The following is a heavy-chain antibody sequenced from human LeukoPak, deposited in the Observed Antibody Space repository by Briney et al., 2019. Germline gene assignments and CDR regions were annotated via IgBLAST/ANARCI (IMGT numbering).Heavy chain of an antibody. D-gene: IGHD3-3*01. Sequence: PSETLSLTCAVSGDSISSNSWWSWVRLPPGKGLEWIGEIYHSGSTNYNPSLKSRATISVDKSKSQFSLKLRSVTAADTAVYYCARKGLRSGYVPLDYWGQGTLVTVSS. CDR3: ARKGLRSGYVPLDY. CDR1: GDSISSNSW. J-gene: IGHJ4*02. CDR2: IYHSGST. V-gene: IGHV4-4*02.